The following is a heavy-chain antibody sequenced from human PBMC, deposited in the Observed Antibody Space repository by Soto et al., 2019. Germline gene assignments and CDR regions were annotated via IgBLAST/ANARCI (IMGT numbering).Heavy chain of an antibody. Sequence: SETLSLTCTVSGGSISSGGYYWSWIRQHPGKGLEWIGYIYYSGSTYYNPSLKSRVTISVDTSKNQFSLKLSSVTAADTAVYYCARVVGGYCSGGSCFMIDYWGQGTLVTV. CDR1: GGSISSGGYY. CDR3: ARVVGGYCSGGSCFMIDY. D-gene: IGHD2-15*01. CDR2: IYYSGST. J-gene: IGHJ4*02. V-gene: IGHV4-31*03.